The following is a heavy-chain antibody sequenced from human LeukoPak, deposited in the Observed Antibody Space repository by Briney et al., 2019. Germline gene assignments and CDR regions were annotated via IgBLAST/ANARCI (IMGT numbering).Heavy chain of an antibody. V-gene: IGHV1-46*01. CDR3: AIEGIAAAFDY. CDR1: GYTFTSYY. J-gene: IGHJ4*02. Sequence: GASVKVSCKASGYTFTSYYMHWVRQAPGQGLEWMGIINPSGGSTSYAQKFQGRVTMTRDMSTSTVYMELSSLRSEDTAVYYCAIEGIAAAFDYWGQGTLVTVSS. D-gene: IGHD6-13*01. CDR2: INPSGGST.